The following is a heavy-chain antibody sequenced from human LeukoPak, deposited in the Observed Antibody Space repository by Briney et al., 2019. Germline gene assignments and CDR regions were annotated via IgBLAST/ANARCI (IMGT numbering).Heavy chain of an antibody. V-gene: IGHV3-23*01. CDR1: GFTFSSYA. Sequence: PGGSLRLSCAASGFTFSSYAMSWVRQAPGKGLEWVSAISGSGGSTYYADSVKGRFTISRDNSKNTLYLQMNSLRAEDTAVYYCATRRAPYSSSWYDYWGQGTVVTVSS. CDR3: ATRRAPYSSSWYDY. D-gene: IGHD6-13*01. CDR2: ISGSGGST. J-gene: IGHJ4*02.